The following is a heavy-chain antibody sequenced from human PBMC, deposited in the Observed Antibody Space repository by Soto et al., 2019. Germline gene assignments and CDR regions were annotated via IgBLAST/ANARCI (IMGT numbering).Heavy chain of an antibody. J-gene: IGHJ6*02. Sequence: TLSLTCTVSGGSISSGGYYWSWIRQHPGKGLEWIGYIYYSGSTYYNPSLKSRVTISVDTSKNQFSLKLSSVTAADTAVYYCARSFWIGYDDYYYYGMYVWCQGSTVPVS. CDR1: GGSISSGGYY. V-gene: IGHV4-31*03. CDR2: IYYSGST. D-gene: IGHD3-3*01. CDR3: ARSFWIGYDDYYYYGMYV.